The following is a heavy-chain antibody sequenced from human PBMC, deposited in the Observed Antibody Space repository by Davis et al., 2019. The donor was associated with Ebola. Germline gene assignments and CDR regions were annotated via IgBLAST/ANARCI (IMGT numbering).Heavy chain of an antibody. V-gene: IGHV1-18*01. Sequence: ASVKVSCKASGYTFTNYGVSWVRQAPGQGLEWMGWISNHNGDTSYAQKFRGKVTMTRDTSISTVYMELSSLRSDDTAIYYCARDIGGSFENWFDPWGQGTLVTVSS. CDR3: ARDIGGSFENWFDP. J-gene: IGHJ5*02. CDR2: ISNHNGDT. CDR1: GYTFTNYG. D-gene: IGHD1-26*01.